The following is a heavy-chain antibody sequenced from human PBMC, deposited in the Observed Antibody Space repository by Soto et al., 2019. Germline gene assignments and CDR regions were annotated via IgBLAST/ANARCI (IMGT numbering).Heavy chain of an antibody. CDR2: IYYGGST. V-gene: IGHV4-61*01. D-gene: IGHD3-22*01. CDR1: GVSVSSGSYY. CDR3: ASAVRTPDHRYYGMDV. Sequence: QEQLQESGPGLLKPSETLSLTCSVSGVSVSSGSYYWSWIRQPPGKALEWIGYIYYGGSTNYNPPLKSRVTISADTSKNQFSLKLTSVSAADTAVYYCASAVRTPDHRYYGMDVWGQGTTVTVSS. J-gene: IGHJ6*02.